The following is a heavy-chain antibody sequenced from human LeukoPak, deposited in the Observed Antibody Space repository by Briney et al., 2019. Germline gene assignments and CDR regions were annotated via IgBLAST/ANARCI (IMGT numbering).Heavy chain of an antibody. V-gene: IGHV3-30*02. CDR1: GFTFSSYG. D-gene: IGHD1-26*01. Sequence: GGSLRLSCAASGFTFSSYGMHWVRQAPGKGLEWVAFIRYDGSNKYYADSVKGRFTISRDNSKNTLYLKMNSLRAEDTAVYYCARDLRIVGATNDYWGQGTLVTVSS. J-gene: IGHJ4*02. CDR2: IRYDGSNK. CDR3: ARDLRIVGATNDY.